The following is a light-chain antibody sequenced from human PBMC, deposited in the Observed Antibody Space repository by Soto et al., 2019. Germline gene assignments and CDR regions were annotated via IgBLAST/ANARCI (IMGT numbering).Light chain of an antibody. CDR1: QSISSSY. Sequence: KVMTQSPATLSVSPWERATLSCRASQSISSSYLAWYQEKLGQATRLLMFGASSRATGIPDRFSGSGSGTDFTLTISSLQSEDLAVYHCQQYNKWPQTFGQGTKVDIK. V-gene: IGKV3D-15*01. CDR2: GAS. CDR3: QQYNKWPQT. J-gene: IGKJ1*01.